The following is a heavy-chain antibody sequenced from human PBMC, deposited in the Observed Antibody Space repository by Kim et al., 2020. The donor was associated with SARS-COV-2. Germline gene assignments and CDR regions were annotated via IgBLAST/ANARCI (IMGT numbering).Heavy chain of an antibody. CDR1: GYTFTSYG. CDR2: ISAYNGNT. Sequence: ASVKVSCKASGYTFTSYGISWVRQAPGQGLEWMGWISAYNGNTNYAQKLQGRVTMTTDTSTSTAYMELRSLRSDDTAVYYCASRGLGGGRRYYFDYWGQGTLVTVSS. V-gene: IGHV1-18*01. J-gene: IGHJ4*02. CDR3: ASRGLGGGRRYYFDY. D-gene: IGHD3-16*01.